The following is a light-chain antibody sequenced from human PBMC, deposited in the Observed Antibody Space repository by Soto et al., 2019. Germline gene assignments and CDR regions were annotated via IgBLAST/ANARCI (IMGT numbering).Light chain of an antibody. J-gene: IGKJ1*01. Sequence: IVMTQSPATLSLSPGEREALSCRASQSVSTSLDWYQHKHSQAPSLIIYDASNRASGIPARFSGSGSGTDFTLTFSSPEPEDFAVYSCQGRDVWPTFGQGTKVEIK. V-gene: IGKV3-11*01. CDR2: DAS. CDR3: QGRDVWPT. CDR1: QSVSTS.